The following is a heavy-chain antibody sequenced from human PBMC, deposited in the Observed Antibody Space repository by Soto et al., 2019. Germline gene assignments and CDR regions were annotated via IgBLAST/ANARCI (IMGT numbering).Heavy chain of an antibody. D-gene: IGHD3-9*01. CDR2: INPSGGST. J-gene: IGHJ4*02. CDR3: ARGSDILTGYSSPRFDY. Sequence: ASVKVSCKASGYTFTSYYMHWVRQAPGQGLEWMGIINPSGGSTSYAQKFQGRVTMTRDTSTSTVYMELSSLRSEDTAVYYCARGSDILTGYSSPRFDYWGQGTLVTVSS. CDR1: GYTFTSYY. V-gene: IGHV1-46*03.